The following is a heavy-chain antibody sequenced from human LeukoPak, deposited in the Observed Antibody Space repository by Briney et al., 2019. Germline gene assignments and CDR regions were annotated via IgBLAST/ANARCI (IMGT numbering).Heavy chain of an antibody. D-gene: IGHD3-3*01. V-gene: IGHV4-34*01. J-gene: IGHJ3*02. Sequence: SETLSLTCAVYGGSFSGYYWSWIRQPPGKGLEWIGEINHSGSTNYNPSLKSRVTISVDTSKNQFSLKLSSVTAADTAVYYCARWTIFGVVTAQQDDAFDIWGQGTMVTVSS. CDR3: ARWTIFGVVTAQQDDAFDI. CDR2: INHSGST. CDR1: GGSFSGYY.